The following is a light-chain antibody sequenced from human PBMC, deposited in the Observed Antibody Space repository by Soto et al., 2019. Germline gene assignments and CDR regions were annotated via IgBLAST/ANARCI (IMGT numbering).Light chain of an antibody. V-gene: IGKV3-20*01. Sequence: ENLLTQSPGTLSLSPGEGATLSCRASRGVSANYLAWYQQKPGQAPRLLIYDTSIRAAGVPARFSGSGSGTDFTLTISSLQPEDFATYYCQHYNSYSEAFGQGTKVDIK. J-gene: IGKJ1*01. CDR3: QHYNSYSEA. CDR1: RGVSANY. CDR2: DTS.